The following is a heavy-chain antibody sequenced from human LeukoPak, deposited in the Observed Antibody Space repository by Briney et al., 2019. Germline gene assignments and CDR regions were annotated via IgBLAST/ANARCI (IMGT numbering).Heavy chain of an antibody. Sequence: SVKVSCKASGGTFSSYAISWVRQAPGQGLGWMGGIIPIFGTANYAQRFQGRVTITADKSTSTAYMELSSLRSEDTAVYYCAGSLGYCSSTSCYAGEYNWFDPWGQGTLVTVSS. CDR1: GGTFSSYA. J-gene: IGHJ5*02. CDR3: AGSLGYCSSTSCYAGEYNWFDP. D-gene: IGHD2-2*01. CDR2: IIPIFGTA. V-gene: IGHV1-69*06.